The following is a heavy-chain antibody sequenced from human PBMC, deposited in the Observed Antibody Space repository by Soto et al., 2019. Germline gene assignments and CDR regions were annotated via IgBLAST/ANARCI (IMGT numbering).Heavy chain of an antibody. Sequence: QVQLVQSGAEVKKPGSSVKVSCKASGGTFSSYAISWVRQAPGQGLEWMGGIIPIFGTANYAQKFQGRVTITADESTSTAYMELSRLRAEDTAVYYCARDERITIFGVVLTYGMDVWGQGTTVTVSS. D-gene: IGHD3-3*01. V-gene: IGHV1-69*01. CDR1: GGTFSSYA. CDR3: ARDERITIFGVVLTYGMDV. CDR2: IIPIFGTA. J-gene: IGHJ6*02.